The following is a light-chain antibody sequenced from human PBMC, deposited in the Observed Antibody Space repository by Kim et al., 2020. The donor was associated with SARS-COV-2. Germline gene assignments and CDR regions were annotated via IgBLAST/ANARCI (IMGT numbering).Light chain of an antibody. CDR1: SSDVGVYNY. CDR2: DVS. CDR3: CSYAGSYTLI. Sequence: GQSVTISCTGTSSDVGVYNYVSWYQQHPGKAPTLMIYDVSKRPSGVPDRFSGSKSGNTASLTISGLQAEDEGDYYCCSYAGSYTLIFGGGTQLTVL. V-gene: IGLV2-11*01. J-gene: IGLJ2*01.